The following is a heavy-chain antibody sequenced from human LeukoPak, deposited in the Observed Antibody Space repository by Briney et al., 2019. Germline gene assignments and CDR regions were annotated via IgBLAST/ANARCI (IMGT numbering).Heavy chain of an antibody. CDR1: GYTFTIYG. J-gene: IGHJ6*03. Sequence: ASVKVSFKASGYTFTIYGISWVRQAPGQGREWMGWISAYNGNTNYAQKLQGRVTMTTDTSTSTAYMELRSLRSDDTAVYYCAREYDFPGYYYMDVWGKGTTVTVSS. V-gene: IGHV1-18*01. D-gene: IGHD3-3*01. CDR2: ISAYNGNT. CDR3: AREYDFPGYYYMDV.